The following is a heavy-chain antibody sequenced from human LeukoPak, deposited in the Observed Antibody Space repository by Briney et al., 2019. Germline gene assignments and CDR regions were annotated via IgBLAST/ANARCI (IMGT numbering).Heavy chain of an antibody. V-gene: IGHV3-11*01. D-gene: IGHD6-13*01. CDR3: ARDISSWYSVDY. J-gene: IGHJ4*02. CDR2: ISSSGSTI. CDR1: GFTFSDYH. Sequence: GGSLRLPCAASGFTFSDYHMIWTPQAPGKGLEWVSYISSSGSTIYYADSVKGRFTISRDNAKNSLYLQMNSLRAEDTAVYYCARDISSWYSVDYWGQGTLVTVSS.